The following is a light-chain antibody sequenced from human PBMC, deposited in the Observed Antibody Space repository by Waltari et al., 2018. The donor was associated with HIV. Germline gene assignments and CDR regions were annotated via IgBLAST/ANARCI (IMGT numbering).Light chain of an antibody. CDR1: ELARQN. J-gene: IGLJ1*01. CDR3: QSADTGGTRV. Sequence: SLELTQPHSVTVSPGQTARITGAGEELARQNGYWYQQKPGQAPVVVIYKDTERPSGIPERFSGSSSGTTVTLTINGVQAEDEADYYCQSADTGGTRVFGSGTKVSVL. V-gene: IGLV3-25*03. CDR2: KDT.